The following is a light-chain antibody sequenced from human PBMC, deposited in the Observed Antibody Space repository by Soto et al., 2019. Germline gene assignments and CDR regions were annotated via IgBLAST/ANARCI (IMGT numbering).Light chain of an antibody. J-gene: IGLJ1*01. V-gene: IGLV2-8*01. Sequence: QSALSQPPSASGSPGQSVSISCAGTKNDMGVYDFVSWYQHHPAKAPQTILYEVVHRPSGVPDRLSGSKSGNTASLTVSGLQADDVADYFCKSYAGTTTYVLGSGTKVTVL. CDR1: KNDMGVYDF. CDR2: EVV. CDR3: KSYAGTTTYV.